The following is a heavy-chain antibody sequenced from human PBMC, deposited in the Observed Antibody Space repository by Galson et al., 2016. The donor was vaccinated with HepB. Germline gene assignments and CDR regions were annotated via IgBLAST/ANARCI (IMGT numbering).Heavy chain of an antibody. CDR1: GYTFTSYG. CDR3: SRDGNDVNFDI. V-gene: IGHV1-18*01. Sequence: SVKVSCKASGYTFTSYGISWVRQAPGQGLEWMGWISAYNGNTNYAQKLQGRVTMTTDTSTSTAYMELRSLRSDDAAVYYWSRDGNDVNFDIWGQGTMVTVSS. J-gene: IGHJ3*02. D-gene: IGHD1-1*01. CDR2: ISAYNGNT.